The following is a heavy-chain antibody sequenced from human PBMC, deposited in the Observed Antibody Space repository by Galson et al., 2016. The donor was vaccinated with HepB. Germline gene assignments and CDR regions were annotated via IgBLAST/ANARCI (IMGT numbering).Heavy chain of an antibody. V-gene: IGHV2-5*02. CDR1: GFSLTTGGLG. Sequence: PALVKPTQTLTLTCTFSGFSLTTGGLGVGWIRQPPGKALEWLGLIYWDDDKRYSLSLQSRLTITKDTSKNQVVLTTTNMHPVDTATYYCARSGGYCSFDSSCYSFDAFDFWGQGTVVTVSS. D-gene: IGHD2-15*01. J-gene: IGHJ3*01. CDR3: ARSGGYCSFDSSCYSFDAFDF. CDR2: IYWDDDK.